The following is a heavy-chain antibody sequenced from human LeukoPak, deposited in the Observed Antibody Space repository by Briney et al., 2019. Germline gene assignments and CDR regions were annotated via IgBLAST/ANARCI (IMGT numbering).Heavy chain of an antibody. CDR3: ARGGTSSMNPSFSYFDS. CDR1: GYSFTNYW. CDR2: IYPGDSDT. V-gene: IGHV5-51*01. Sequence: MAGESLKISCKDSGYSFTNYWIAWVRQMPGKGLEWMGIIYPGDSDTRYSPSFHGQVTISVDRSINTAYVQWSSLKASDSAMYYCARGGTSSMNPSFSYFDSWGQGTLVTVSS. D-gene: IGHD5-18*01. J-gene: IGHJ5*01.